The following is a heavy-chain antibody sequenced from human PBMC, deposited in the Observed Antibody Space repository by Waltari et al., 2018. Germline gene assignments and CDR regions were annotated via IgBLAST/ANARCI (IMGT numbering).Heavy chain of an antibody. V-gene: IGHV4-39*01. CDR1: GGSINSYGFY. Sequence: QLQLQESGPGLVKPSETLSLTCTVSGGSINSYGFYWAWIRQPPGKGLEWMVSIQQDGAITYKPSLTSRVAISMDASRNQFSFSLASVTAADTALYYCARDFGDYRTDYWGQGTLVTVSS. J-gene: IGHJ4*02. CDR3: ARDFGDYRTDY. CDR2: IQQDGAI. D-gene: IGHD4-17*01.